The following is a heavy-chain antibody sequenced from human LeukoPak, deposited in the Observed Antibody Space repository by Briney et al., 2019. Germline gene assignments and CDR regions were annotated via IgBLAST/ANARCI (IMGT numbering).Heavy chain of an antibody. V-gene: IGHV4-38-2*02. CDR3: VRDRGEFSYSHDY. CDR2: IYHGGNT. CDR1: GYSISRGYC. J-gene: IGHJ4*02. Sequence: SSETLSLTCTVSGYSISRGYCWGWIRQPPGKGLEWIGTIYHGGNTYYNPSLKSRVTISVDTSKNQFSLRLSSVTAADTAVYYCVRDRGEFSYSHDYWGQGTLVTVSS. D-gene: IGHD1-26*01.